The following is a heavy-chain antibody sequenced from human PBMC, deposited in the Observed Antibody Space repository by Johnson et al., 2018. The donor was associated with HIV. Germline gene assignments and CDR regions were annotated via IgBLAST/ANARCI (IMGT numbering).Heavy chain of an antibody. D-gene: IGHD1-26*01. CDR1: GFTFSSYA. J-gene: IGHJ3*02. CDR3: AGDIVGAPDACDI. CDR2: ISYDGSNK. V-gene: IGHV3-30*04. Sequence: QVQLVESGGGVVQPGRSLRLSCAASGFTFSSYAMHWVRQAPGKGLEWVAVISYDGSNKYYADSVKGRFTISRDNSKNTLYLQMNSLRAEDTAVYYCAGDIVGAPDACDIWGEGTMVSVSS.